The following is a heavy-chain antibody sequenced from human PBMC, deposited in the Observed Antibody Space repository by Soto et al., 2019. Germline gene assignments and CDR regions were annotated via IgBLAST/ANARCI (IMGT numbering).Heavy chain of an antibody. CDR1: GFTFSSYA. CDR3: AKDPRIMITFGGVIDIPELYFDY. Sequence: GGSLRLSCAASGFTFSSYAMSWVRQAPGKGLEWVSAISGSGGSTYYADSVKGRFTISRDNSKNSLYLQMNSLRAEDTAVYYCAKDPRIMITFGGVIDIPELYFDYWGQGTLVTVSS. CDR2: ISGSGGST. D-gene: IGHD3-16*02. J-gene: IGHJ4*02. V-gene: IGHV3-23*01.